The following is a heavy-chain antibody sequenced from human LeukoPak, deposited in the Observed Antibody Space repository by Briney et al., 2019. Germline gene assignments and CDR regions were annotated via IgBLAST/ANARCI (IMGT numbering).Heavy chain of an antibody. J-gene: IGHJ4*02. D-gene: IGHD2-2*01. CDR3: ARGGTRGSSEAWDY. CDR2: INPNSGGT. V-gene: IGHV1-2*02. CDR1: GYTFTFYY. Sequence: GASVTVSFTCSGYTFTFYYMHWVRQAPGQGLEWMGWINPNSGGTNYAQKFQGRVTMTRDTSISTAYMELSRLRSDDTAVYYCARGGTRGSSEAWDYWGQGTLVAVSS.